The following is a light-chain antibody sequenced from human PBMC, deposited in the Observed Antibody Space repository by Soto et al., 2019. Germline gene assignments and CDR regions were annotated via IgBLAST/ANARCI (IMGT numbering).Light chain of an antibody. CDR1: SSDVGGYNY. CDR3: CSYAGTSYV. J-gene: IGLJ1*01. V-gene: IGLV2-11*01. Sequence: QSALTQPRSVSGSPGQAVTISCTGTSSDVGGYNYVSWYQHHPGKAPKIMIYDVSKRPSGVPDRFSGSKSGNTASLTISGLQAEDGADFYCCSYAGTSYVFGTGTKLTVL. CDR2: DVS.